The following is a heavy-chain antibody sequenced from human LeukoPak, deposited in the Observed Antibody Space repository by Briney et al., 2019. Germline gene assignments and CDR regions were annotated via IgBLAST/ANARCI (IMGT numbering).Heavy chain of an antibody. Sequence: GESLKISCKGSGYSFTSYWIGWVRQMPGKGLEWMGIIYPGDSDTRYSPSFQGQVTISADKSISTAYLQWSSLKASDTAMYYCARLGGEETYYYDSSGYYFQHWGQGTLVTASS. CDR2: IYPGDSDT. CDR1: GYSFTSYW. V-gene: IGHV5-51*01. J-gene: IGHJ1*01. CDR3: ARLGGEETYYYDSSGYYFQH. D-gene: IGHD3-22*01.